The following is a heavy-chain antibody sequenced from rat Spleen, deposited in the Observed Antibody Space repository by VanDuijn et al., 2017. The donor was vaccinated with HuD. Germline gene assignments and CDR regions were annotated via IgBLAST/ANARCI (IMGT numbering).Heavy chain of an antibody. V-gene: IGHV2-19*01. D-gene: IGHD5-1*01. CDR2: ISSGGST. J-gene: IGHJ4*01. Sequence: QVQLKESGPGLVQPSQTLSLTCTVSGFSLMDYSVHWVRQPPGKGLEWIAAISSGGSTYFNSVLKSRLSISRDTSKSQVFLKMNSLQTEDTAIYYCTRAPGKGYVMDAWGQGTAVTVSS. CDR3: TRAPGKGYVMDA. CDR1: GFSLMDYS.